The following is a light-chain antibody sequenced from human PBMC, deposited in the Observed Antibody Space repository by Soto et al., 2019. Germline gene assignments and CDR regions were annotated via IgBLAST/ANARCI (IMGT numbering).Light chain of an antibody. V-gene: IGLV2-8*02. J-gene: IGLJ2*01. CDR2: EVS. Sequence: QSALTQPPSASRSPGQSVTFSCTGTSSDVGGYNYVSWYQQHPGKAPKLMIYEVSKRPSGVPDRFSGSKSGNTASLTVSGLQAEDEADYYCSSFAGSFYWVFGGGTKLTVL. CDR1: SSDVGGYNY. CDR3: SSFAGSFYWV.